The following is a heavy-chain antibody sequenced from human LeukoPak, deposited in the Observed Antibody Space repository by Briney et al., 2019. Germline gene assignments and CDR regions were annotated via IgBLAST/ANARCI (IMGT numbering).Heavy chain of an antibody. D-gene: IGHD6-13*01. J-gene: IGHJ6*03. V-gene: IGHV3-30*02. CDR3: AKDGGSSWYYMDV. CDR1: GFTFSSYG. CDR2: IRYDGSNK. Sequence: GGSLRLSCAASGFTFSSYGMHWVRQAPGKGLEWGAFIRYDGSNKYYADSVKGRFTISRDNSKNTLYLQMNSLRAEDTAVYYCAKDGGSSWYYMDVWGKGTTVTVSS.